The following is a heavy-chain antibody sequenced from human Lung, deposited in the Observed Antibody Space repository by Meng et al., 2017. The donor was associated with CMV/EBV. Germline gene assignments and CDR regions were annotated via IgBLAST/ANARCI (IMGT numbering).Heavy chain of an antibody. V-gene: IGHV3-74*01. CDR1: GFTFSSTW. D-gene: IGHD3-22*01. Sequence: GESLKISCAASGFTFSSTWMHWVRQAPGKGLVWVSRINSVGSSTIYADSVKGRFTISIDNAKNTLYLQMNSLRSEDTAVYYCAREPYDYDSSLDHWGQGTXVTVSS. J-gene: IGHJ4*02. CDR2: INSVGSST. CDR3: AREPYDYDSSLDH.